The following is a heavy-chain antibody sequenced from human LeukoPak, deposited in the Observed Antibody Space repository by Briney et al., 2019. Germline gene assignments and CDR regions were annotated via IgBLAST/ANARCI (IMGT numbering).Heavy chain of an antibody. J-gene: IGHJ5*01. CDR2: IYYSGST. D-gene: IGHD3-22*01. CDR1: GGSISSSSYY. CDR3: ARSPDYYDSSGYYYSVWFDS. Sequence: SETLSLSCTVSGGSISSSSYYWGWIRQPPGKGLEWIGSIYYSGSTYYNPSLKSRVTISVNTSKTQFALKLSSVTAADTAVYYCARSPDYYDSSGYYYSVWFDSWGQGTLVTVSS. V-gene: IGHV4-39*06.